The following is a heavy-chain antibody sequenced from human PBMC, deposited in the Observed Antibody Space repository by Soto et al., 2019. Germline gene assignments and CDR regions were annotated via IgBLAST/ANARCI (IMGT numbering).Heavy chain of an antibody. CDR1: GFTVSNNY. D-gene: IGHD2-8*01. V-gene: IGHV3-53*01. CDR2: LYSDGST. Sequence: LRLSCEASGFTVSNNYMNWVRQAPGKGLESVSVLYSDGSTYYADSVKGRFTISRDIPTNTLYLQMNSLRVEDTALYYCATAFCTDGSSCGFDYWGQGALVTVSS. CDR3: ATAFCTDGSSCGFDY. J-gene: IGHJ4*02.